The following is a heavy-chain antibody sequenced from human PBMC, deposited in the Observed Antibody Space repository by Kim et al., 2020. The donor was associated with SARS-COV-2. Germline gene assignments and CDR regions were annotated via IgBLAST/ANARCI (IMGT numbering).Heavy chain of an antibody. V-gene: IGHV3-15*01. CDR3: TTDTAGYSGYDWFLCGYYGMDV. CDR1: GFTFSNAW. D-gene: IGHD5-12*01. J-gene: IGHJ6*02. CDR2: IKSKTDGGTT. Sequence: GGSLRLSCAASGFTFSNAWMSWVRQAPGKGLEWVGRIKSKTDGGTTDYAAPVKGRFTISRDDSKNTLYLQMNSLKTEDTAVYYCTTDTAGYSGYDWFLCGYYGMDVWGQGTTVTVSS.